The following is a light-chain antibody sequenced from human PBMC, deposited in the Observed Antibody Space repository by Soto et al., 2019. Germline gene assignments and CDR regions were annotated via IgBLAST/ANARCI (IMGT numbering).Light chain of an antibody. CDR3: QAYDTSLSGGVV. CDR2: GNI. CDR1: SSDLGAGFD. J-gene: IGLJ2*01. V-gene: IGLV1-40*01. Sequence: QSVLTQPPSVSGAPGQRVTISCTGTSSDLGAGFDVHWYQQLPGTAPKLLIYGNINRPSGVPDRFSGSKSGTSASLVITGLQAQDEADYYCQAYDTSLSGGVVFGAGTKLTVL.